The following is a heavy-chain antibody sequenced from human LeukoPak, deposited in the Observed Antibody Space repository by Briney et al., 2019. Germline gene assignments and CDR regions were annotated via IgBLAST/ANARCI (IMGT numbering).Heavy chain of an antibody. V-gene: IGHV1-18*01. CDR1: GYTFTSYG. J-gene: IGHJ6*02. CDR2: ISAYNGNT. D-gene: IGHD2-21*02. CDR3: ARVDCGGDCYSVGLYYYYGMDV. Sequence: VASVKVSCKASGYTFTSYGISWVRQAPGQGLEWMGWISAYNGNTNYAQKLQGRVTMTTDTSTSTAYMELRSLRSDDTAVYYCARVDCGGDCYSVGLYYYYGMDVWGQGTTVTVSS.